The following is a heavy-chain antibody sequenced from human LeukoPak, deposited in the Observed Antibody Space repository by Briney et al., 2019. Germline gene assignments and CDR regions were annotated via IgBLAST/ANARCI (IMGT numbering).Heavy chain of an antibody. J-gene: IGHJ3*02. Sequence: PSETLSLTCAVYGGSFSGYYWSWIRQPPGKGLEWIGEINHSGSTNYNPSLKSRVTISVDTSKNQFSLKLSSVTAADTAVYYCARHYYDSSGYYPGAFDIWGQGTMVTVSS. CDR1: GGSFSGYY. D-gene: IGHD3-22*01. CDR3: ARHYYDSSGYYPGAFDI. CDR2: INHSGST. V-gene: IGHV4-34*01.